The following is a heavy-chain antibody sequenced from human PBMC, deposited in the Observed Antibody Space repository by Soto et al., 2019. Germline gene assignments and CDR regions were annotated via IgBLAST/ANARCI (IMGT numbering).Heavy chain of an antibody. V-gene: IGHV3-30*18. CDR2: ISYDGSNK. CDR3: AKSQQWLAPTFDY. J-gene: IGHJ4*02. Sequence: PGGSLRLSCAASGFTFSSYGMHWVRQAPGKGLEWVAVISYDGSNKYYADSVKGRFTISRDNSKNTLYLQMNSLRAEDTAVYYCAKSQQWLAPTFDYWGQGTLVTVSS. D-gene: IGHD6-19*01. CDR1: GFTFSSYG.